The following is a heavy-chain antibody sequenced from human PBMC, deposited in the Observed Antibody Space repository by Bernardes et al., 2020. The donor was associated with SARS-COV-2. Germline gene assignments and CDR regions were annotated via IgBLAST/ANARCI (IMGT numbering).Heavy chain of an antibody. J-gene: IGHJ6*02. CDR1: GNRFTTYW. CDR2: IYPGDSDT. V-gene: IGHV5-51*01. Sequence: GESLKSSCNGSGNRFTTYWIGWVRQMPGKGLEWRGVIYPGDSDTKYSPSFQGQVTISADKSISTPYLQWSSLKASDTAMYYCARLKTAGDYGYEYYGMDVLCQGTTLSGSS. CDR3: ARLKTAGDYGYEYYGMDV. D-gene: IGHD3-16*01.